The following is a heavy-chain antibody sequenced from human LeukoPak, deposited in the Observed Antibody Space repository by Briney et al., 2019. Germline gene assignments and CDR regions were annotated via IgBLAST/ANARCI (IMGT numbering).Heavy chain of an antibody. D-gene: IGHD3-3*01. V-gene: IGHV4-38-2*02. CDR3: ARDLGVVIRYFDY. J-gene: IGHJ4*02. Sequence: SETLSLTCTVSGYSISSGYYWGWIRQPPGKGLEWIGSIYHSGSTYYNPSLKSRVTISVDTSKNQFSLKLSSVTAADTAVYYCARDLGVVIRYFDYWGQGTLVTVSS. CDR2: IYHSGST. CDR1: GYSISSGYY.